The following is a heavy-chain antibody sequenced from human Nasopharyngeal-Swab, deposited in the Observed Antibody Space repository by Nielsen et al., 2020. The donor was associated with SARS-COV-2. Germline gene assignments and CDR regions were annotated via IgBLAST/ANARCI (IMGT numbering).Heavy chain of an antibody. CDR3: ARDRQQLVLGYYYYYMDV. V-gene: IGHV3-21*01. CDR2: ISSSSSYI. D-gene: IGHD6-13*01. J-gene: IGHJ6*03. Sequence: WIRQPPGKGLEWVSSISSSSSYIYYADSVKGRFTISRDNAKSSLYLQMNSLRAEDTAVYYCARDRQQLVLGYYYYYMDVWGKGTTVTVSS.